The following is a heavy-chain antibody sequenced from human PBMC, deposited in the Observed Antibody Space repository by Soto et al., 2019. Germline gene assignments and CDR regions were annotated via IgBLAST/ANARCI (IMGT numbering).Heavy chain of an antibody. CDR3: GREGPAPYSSYGMDV. CDR1: GYSFTTYG. Sequence: QVQLVQSGGEVKKPGASVKVSCKTSGYSFTTYGISWVRQAPGQGLEWMGWISGYNGNTHYAQKFQGRVSMTTDTSTSTAYMELRRLRSDDTAVYYCGREGPAPYSSYGMDVWGQGTTVTVSS. CDR2: ISGYNGNT. V-gene: IGHV1-18*01. J-gene: IGHJ6*02.